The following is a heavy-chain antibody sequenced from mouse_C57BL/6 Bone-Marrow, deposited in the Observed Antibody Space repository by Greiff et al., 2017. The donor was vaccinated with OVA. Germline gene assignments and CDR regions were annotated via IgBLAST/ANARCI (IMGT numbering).Heavy chain of an antibody. D-gene: IGHD3-2*02. Sequence: VQLVESGPGLVAPSQSLSITCTVSGFSLTSYAISWVRQPPGKGLEWLGVIWTGGGTNYNSALKSRLSISKDNSKSQVFLKKNSLQTDDTARYYCARVLRDSSGIYFDYWGQGTTLTVSS. CDR3: ARVLRDSSGIYFDY. V-gene: IGHV2-9-1*01. CDR2: IWTGGGT. J-gene: IGHJ2*01. CDR1: GFSLTSYA.